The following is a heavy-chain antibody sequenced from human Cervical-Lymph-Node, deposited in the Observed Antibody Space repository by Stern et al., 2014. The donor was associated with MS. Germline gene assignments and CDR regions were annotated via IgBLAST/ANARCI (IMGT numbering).Heavy chain of an antibody. J-gene: IGHJ4*02. CDR1: GFTFSNYA. Sequence: VQLVESGGGVVQPGRSLRLSCAASGFTFSNYAMHWVRQAPGKGLEWVTLISYDGSKKYYAVSVKGRFTISRDNSKNTLYLHMNSLRAEDTAVYYCARVVAVTGTSFDSWGQGTLVTVSS. CDR3: ARVVAVTGTSFDS. CDR2: ISYDGSKK. D-gene: IGHD6-19*01. V-gene: IGHV3-30-3*01.